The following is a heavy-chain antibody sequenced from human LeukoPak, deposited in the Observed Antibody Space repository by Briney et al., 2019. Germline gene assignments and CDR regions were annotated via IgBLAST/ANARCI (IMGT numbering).Heavy chain of an antibody. D-gene: IGHD6-13*01. CDR2: IYYSGST. V-gene: IGHV4-59*12. CDR3: ARGKYSSSWYECFDY. CDR1: GGSISSYY. J-gene: IGHJ4*02. Sequence: SETLSLTCTVSGGSISSYYWSWIRQSPGKGLEWIGYIYYSGSTNYNPSLKSRVTISVDTSKNQFSLQLNSVTPEDTAVYYCARGKYSSSWYECFDYWGQGTLVTVSS.